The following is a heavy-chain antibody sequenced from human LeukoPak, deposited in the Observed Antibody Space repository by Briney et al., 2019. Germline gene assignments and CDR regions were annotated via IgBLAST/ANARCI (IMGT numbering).Heavy chain of an antibody. J-gene: IGHJ4*02. CDR1: GYTFTSYA. V-gene: IGHV1-69*13. D-gene: IGHD1-26*01. CDR3: ARDLSSPGDFDY. CDR2: IIPIFGTA. Sequence: RASVKVSCKASGYTFTSYAISWVRQAPGQGLEWMGGIIPIFGTANYAQKFQGRVTITADESTSTAYMELSSLRSEDTAVYYCARDLSSPGDFDYWGQGTLVTVSS.